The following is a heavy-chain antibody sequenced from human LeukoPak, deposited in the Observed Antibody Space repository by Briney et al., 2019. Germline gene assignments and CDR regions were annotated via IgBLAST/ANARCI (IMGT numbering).Heavy chain of an antibody. Sequence: GASVKVSCKASGGTFSSYAMSWVRQAPGKGLEWVSGISGGADNTYYADSVKGRFTISRDNSKNTLYLQMNSLRAEDTAVYYCSKHGSGNPYYFDYWGQGTLVTVSS. CDR1: GGTFSSYA. V-gene: IGHV3-23*01. CDR3: SKHGSGNPYYFDY. D-gene: IGHD3-3*01. CDR2: ISGGADNT. J-gene: IGHJ4*02.